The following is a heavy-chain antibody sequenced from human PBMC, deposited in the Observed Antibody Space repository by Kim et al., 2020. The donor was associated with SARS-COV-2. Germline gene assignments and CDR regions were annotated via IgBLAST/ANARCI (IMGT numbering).Heavy chain of an antibody. D-gene: IGHD6-13*01. Sequence: SETLSLTCAVYGGSFSGYYWSWIRQPPGKGLEWIGEINHSGSTNYNPSLKSRVTISVDTSKNQFSLKLSSVTAADTAVYYCASRGPGQQLVHYYFDYWGQGTLVTVSS. CDR2: INHSGST. J-gene: IGHJ4*02. V-gene: IGHV4-34*01. CDR3: ASRGPGQQLVHYYFDY. CDR1: GGSFSGYY.